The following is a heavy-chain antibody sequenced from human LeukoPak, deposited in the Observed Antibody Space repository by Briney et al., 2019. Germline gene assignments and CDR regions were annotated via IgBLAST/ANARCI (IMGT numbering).Heavy chain of an antibody. CDR2: IYSGGTT. V-gene: IGHV3-66*02. J-gene: IGHJ5*02. CDR1: GFSVSSNY. D-gene: IGHD1-20*01. Sequence: GGSLRLSCAASGFSVSSNYMSWVRQAPGKGLEWVSVIYSGGTTYYADSVKGRFTISRDNSKNTLYLRMNSLRAEDTALYYCASGITGTNNWFDPWGQGTLVTVSS. CDR3: ASGITGTNNWFDP.